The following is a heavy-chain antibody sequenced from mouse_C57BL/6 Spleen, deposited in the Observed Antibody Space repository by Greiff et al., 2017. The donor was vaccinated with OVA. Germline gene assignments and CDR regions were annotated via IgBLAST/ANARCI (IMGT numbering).Heavy chain of an antibody. V-gene: IGHV1-82*01. CDR1: GYAFSSSW. CDR2: IYPGDGDT. CDR3: ASPVFDY. Sequence: QVQLQQSGPELVKPGASVKISCKASGYAFSSSWMNWVKQRPGKGLEWIGRIYPGDGDTNYNGKFKGKATLTADKSSSTAYMQLSSLTSEDSAVYFCASPVFDYWGQGTTLTVSS. J-gene: IGHJ2*01.